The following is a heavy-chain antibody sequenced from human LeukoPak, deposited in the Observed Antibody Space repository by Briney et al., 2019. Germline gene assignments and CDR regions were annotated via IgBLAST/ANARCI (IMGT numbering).Heavy chain of an antibody. D-gene: IGHD6-19*01. CDR2: INSDGSST. CDR3: ARDRIAVPRLELFDY. V-gene: IGHV3-74*01. Sequence: PGGSLRLSCAASGFTFSSYWMHWVRQAPGKGLVWVSRINSDGSSTSYADSVKGRFTITRDNAKNTLYLQMNRRRAEDTAVYYCARDRIAVPRLELFDYWGQGTLVTVSS. CDR1: GFTFSSYW. J-gene: IGHJ4*02.